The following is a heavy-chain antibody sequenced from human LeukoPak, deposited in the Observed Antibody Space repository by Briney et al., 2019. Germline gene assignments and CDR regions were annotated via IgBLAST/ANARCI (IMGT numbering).Heavy chain of an antibody. Sequence: GGSLRLSCAASGFTFSSYSMNWVRQAPGKGLEWVSSISRSSSYVYYADSVKGRFTISRDNAKNSPYLQMNSLRAEDTALYYCARDGTNCSSSSCYSSGFGYWGQGTLVTVSS. J-gene: IGHJ4*02. D-gene: IGHD2-2*01. CDR3: ARDGTNCSSSSCYSSGFGY. CDR1: GFTFSSYS. V-gene: IGHV3-21*04. CDR2: ISRSSSYV.